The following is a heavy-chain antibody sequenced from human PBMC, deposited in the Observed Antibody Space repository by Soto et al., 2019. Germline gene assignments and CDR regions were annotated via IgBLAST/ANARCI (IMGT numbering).Heavy chain of an antibody. D-gene: IGHD2-15*01. J-gene: IGHJ4*02. CDR1: GYTFTSYF. V-gene: IGHV1-3*01. CDR2: ISAGNGNT. CDR3: TRVAGDQPY. Sequence: GASVKVSCKASGYTFTSYFIHWVRQAPGQRLEWMGCISAGNGNTKYSQKFQGRVTISRDTSASTTYMELSSLGSEDTAIYYCTRVAGDQPYWGQGTLVTVSS.